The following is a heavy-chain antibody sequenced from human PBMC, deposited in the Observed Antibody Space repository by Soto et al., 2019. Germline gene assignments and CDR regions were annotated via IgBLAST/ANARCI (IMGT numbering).Heavy chain of an antibody. CDR1: GGSISSGGYY. J-gene: IGHJ5*02. Sequence: NPSETLSLTCTVSGGSISSGGYYWSWIRQHPGKGLEWIGYIYYSGSTYYNPSLKSRVTISVDTSKNQFSLKLSSVTAADTAVYYCARAGGSSGYYRANWFDPWGQGTLVTVSS. V-gene: IGHV4-31*03. CDR2: IYYSGST. D-gene: IGHD3-22*01. CDR3: ARAGGSSGYYRANWFDP.